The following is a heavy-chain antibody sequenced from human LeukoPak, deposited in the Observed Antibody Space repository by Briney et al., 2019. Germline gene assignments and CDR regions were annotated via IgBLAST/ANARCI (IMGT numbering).Heavy chain of an antibody. CDR3: ARDPGYDSSGYYLGHAFDI. V-gene: IGHV4-39*07. Sequence: SETLSLTCTVSGGSISSITYYWGWIRQPPGKGLEWIGSIYYSGTTYYNPSLKSRVTISVDTSKNQFSLKLSSVTAADTAVYYCARDPGYDSSGYYLGHAFDIWGQGTMVTVSS. CDR2: IYYSGTT. CDR1: GGSISSITYY. D-gene: IGHD3-22*01. J-gene: IGHJ3*02.